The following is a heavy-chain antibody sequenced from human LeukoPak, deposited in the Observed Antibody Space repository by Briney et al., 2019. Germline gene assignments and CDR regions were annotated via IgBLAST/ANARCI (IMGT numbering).Heavy chain of an antibody. D-gene: IGHD3-3*01. Sequence: KPGGSLRLSCAASGFIVRDYYMSWIRQAPGKGLEWVSFISDSGSTIVYADSVKGRFTISRGNAENSLYLQMNSLTAKDTAVYYCARDPPPRYYDSNYWGQGTLVTVSS. V-gene: IGHV3-11*01. CDR3: ARDPPPRYYDSNY. J-gene: IGHJ4*02. CDR2: ISDSGSTI. CDR1: GFIVRDYY.